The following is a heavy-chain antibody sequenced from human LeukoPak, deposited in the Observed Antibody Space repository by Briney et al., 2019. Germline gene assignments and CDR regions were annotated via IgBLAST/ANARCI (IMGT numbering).Heavy chain of an antibody. Sequence: GGSLRLSCAASGITFSSYAMSWVRQAPGKGLEWVSAISGSGGSTYYADSVKGRFTISRDNSKNTLYLQMNSLRAEDTAVYYCAKAGYYYDSSGYVYWDQGTLVTVSS. CDR3: AKAGYYYDSSGYVY. CDR1: GITFSSYA. D-gene: IGHD3-22*01. V-gene: IGHV3-23*01. CDR2: ISGSGGST. J-gene: IGHJ4*02.